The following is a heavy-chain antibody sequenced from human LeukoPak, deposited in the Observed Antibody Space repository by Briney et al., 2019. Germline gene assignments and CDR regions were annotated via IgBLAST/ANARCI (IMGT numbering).Heavy chain of an antibody. CDR3: AKNLLGSVSYFWYFDL. V-gene: IGHV3-23*01. J-gene: IGHJ2*01. D-gene: IGHD1-26*01. CDR1: GITFSSDG. CDR2: ILDSGGGT. Sequence: PGGRLRLSCAASGITFSSDGMNWVRQVPGKGLEWVSSILDSGGGTTYADSVKGRFTISRDNSKNTLYLQMNSLRAEDTAVYYCAKNLLGSVSYFWYFDLWGRGTLVTVSS.